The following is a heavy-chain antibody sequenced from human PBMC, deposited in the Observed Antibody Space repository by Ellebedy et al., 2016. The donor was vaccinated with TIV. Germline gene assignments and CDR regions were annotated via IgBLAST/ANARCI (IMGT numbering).Heavy chain of an antibody. CDR3: AREIIEATDTDGFDI. J-gene: IGHJ3*02. CDR2: IHHSGRS. CDR1: GGSISSDNYY. Sequence: SETLSLTXTVSGGSISSDNYYWSWVCQQPGKGLEWIAYIHHSGRSYYNPSLMSRVTISVDTSQNQFSLKINSMRAADTAVYYCAREIIEATDTDGFDIWGQGTVVTVPS. D-gene: IGHD2/OR15-2a*01. V-gene: IGHV4-31*03.